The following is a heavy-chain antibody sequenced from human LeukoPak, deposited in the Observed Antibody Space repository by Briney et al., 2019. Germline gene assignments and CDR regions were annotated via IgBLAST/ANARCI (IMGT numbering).Heavy chain of an antibody. Sequence: ASVKVSCKASGYTFTSYGISWVRQAPGQGLEWMGWISAYSGNTNYAQKLQGRVTMTTDTSTSTAYMELSRLRSDDTAVYYCARDHWNSDAFDIWGQGTMVTVSS. D-gene: IGHD1/OR15-1a*01. CDR3: ARDHWNSDAFDI. V-gene: IGHV1-18*01. CDR2: ISAYSGNT. CDR1: GYTFTSYG. J-gene: IGHJ3*02.